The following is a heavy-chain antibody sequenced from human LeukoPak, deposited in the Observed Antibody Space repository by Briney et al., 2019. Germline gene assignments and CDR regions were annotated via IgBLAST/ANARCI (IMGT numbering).Heavy chain of an antibody. CDR2: INWNGGST. CDR1: GFTFDDYG. Sequence: GGSLRLSCAASGFTFDDYGMSWVRQAPGKGLEWVSGINWNGGSTGYADSVKGRFTISRDNAKNSLYLQMNSLRAEDTALYYCARDSPDIVVVVAAPTYYYYGMDVWGQGTTVTVSS. CDR3: ARDSPDIVVVVAAPTYYYYGMDV. D-gene: IGHD2-15*01. V-gene: IGHV3-20*04. J-gene: IGHJ6*02.